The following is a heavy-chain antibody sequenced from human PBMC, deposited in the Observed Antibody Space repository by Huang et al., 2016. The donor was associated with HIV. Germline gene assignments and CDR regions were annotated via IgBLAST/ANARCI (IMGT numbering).Heavy chain of an antibody. CDR2: FYYTGKM. CDR3: ARNHDFWRGRMFAISYFDV. CDR1: GGSINTGRYY. Sequence: CNVSGGSINTGRYYWGWIRQPPGKGLEWVGSFYYTGKMHYDPSLKGRLTMSADTSKNQFSLNLSSVTAADTDIYYCARNHDFWRGRMFAISYFDVWGRGTLVTVAS. V-gene: IGHV4-39*01. J-gene: IGHJ2*01. D-gene: IGHD3-3*01.